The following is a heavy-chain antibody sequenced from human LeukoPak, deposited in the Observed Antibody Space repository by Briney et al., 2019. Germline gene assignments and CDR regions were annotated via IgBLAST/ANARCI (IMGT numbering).Heavy chain of an antibody. CDR3: ARVGTWPAQNQFDY. J-gene: IGHJ4*02. CDR2: IYWSGST. V-gene: IGHV4-39*07. Sequence: PSETLSLTCTVSGGSISSSSYYWGWIRQPPGKGLEWVGSIYWSGSTYYSPSLKSPVTISVDTSKNQFSLKLSSVTAADTAVYYCARVGTWPAQNQFDYWGQGTLLTVSS. D-gene: IGHD2/OR15-2a*01. CDR1: GGSISSSSYY.